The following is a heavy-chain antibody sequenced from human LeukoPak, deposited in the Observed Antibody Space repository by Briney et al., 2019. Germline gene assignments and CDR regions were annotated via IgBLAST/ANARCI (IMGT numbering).Heavy chain of an antibody. CDR2: ISGSDGST. V-gene: IGHV3-23*01. CDR1: GFTFTCYA. J-gene: IGHJ4*01. CDR3: AKETQVAGMFLAEPLDY. D-gene: IGHD6-19*01. Sequence: GGSLRLSCAASGFTFTCYAMSWVRQAPGKGLEWVSAISGSDGSTYYADSVKGRFTISRDNSKNTVNLQMNSLRDEDTAVYYCAKETQVAGMFLAEPLDYWGHGTQVTVSS.